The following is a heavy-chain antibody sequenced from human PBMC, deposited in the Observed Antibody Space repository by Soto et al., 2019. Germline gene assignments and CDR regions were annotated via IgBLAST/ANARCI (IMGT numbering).Heavy chain of an antibody. CDR1: GFTFSSYA. V-gene: IGHV3-23*01. CDR2: ISGSGGST. Sequence: GESLKISCAASGFTFSSYAMSWVRQAPGKGLEWVSAISGSGGSTYYADSVKGRFTISRDNSKNTLYLQMNSLRAEDTAVYYCAKKDRFGESYYYYYGMDVWGQGTTVTVSS. CDR3: AKKDRFGESYYYYYGMDV. D-gene: IGHD3-10*01. J-gene: IGHJ6*02.